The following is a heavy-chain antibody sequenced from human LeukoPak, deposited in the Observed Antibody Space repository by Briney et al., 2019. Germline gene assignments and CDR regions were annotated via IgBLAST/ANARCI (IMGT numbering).Heavy chain of an antibody. CDR3: ARSDSSSSGPSDY. J-gene: IGHJ4*02. V-gene: IGHV3-30*03. CDR2: IYYGRSNN. Sequence: GGSLRLSCTASGFIFSNYAMHWVRQAPGKGLEWVAVIYYGRSNNYYADSVKGRFTISRDNSKNTLYLQMNSLRAEDTAVYYCARSDSSSSGPSDYWGQGTLVTVSS. D-gene: IGHD6-6*01. CDR1: GFIFSNYA.